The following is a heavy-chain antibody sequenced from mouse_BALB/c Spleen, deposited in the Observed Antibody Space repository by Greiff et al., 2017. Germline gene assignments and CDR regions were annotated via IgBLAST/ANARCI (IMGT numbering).Heavy chain of an antibody. J-gene: IGHJ2*01. D-gene: IGHD2-4*01. Sequence: LQESGAELAKPGASVKMSCKASGYTFTSYWMHWVKQRPGQGLEWIGYINPSTGYTEYNQKFKDKATLTADKSSSTAYMQLSSLTSEDSAVYYCAREDDYDYYFDYWGQGTTLTVSS. CDR3: AREDDYDYYFDY. CDR1: GYTFTSYW. CDR2: INPSTGYT. V-gene: IGHV1-7*01.